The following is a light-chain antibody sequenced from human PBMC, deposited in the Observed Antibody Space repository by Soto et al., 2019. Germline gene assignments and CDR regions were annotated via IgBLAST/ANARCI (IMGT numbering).Light chain of an antibody. CDR2: DVS. V-gene: IGLV2-18*02. CDR1: SSDVGSYNR. J-gene: IGLJ1*01. CDR3: SSYTSSNTYV. Sequence: QSALTQPPSVSGSPGQSVTISCTGTSSDVGSYNRVSWYQQPPGTAPKLMIYDVSNRPSGVPERFSGSKSGNTASLTISGLQAEDEADYYCSSYTSSNTYVFGTGTQLTVL.